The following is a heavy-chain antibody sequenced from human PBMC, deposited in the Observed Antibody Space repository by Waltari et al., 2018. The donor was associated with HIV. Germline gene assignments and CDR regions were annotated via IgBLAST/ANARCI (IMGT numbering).Heavy chain of an antibody. CDR2: INHSGST. Sequence: QVQLQQWGAGLLKPSETLSLTCAVYGGSFSGYYWSWIRQPQGKGLEWIGEINHSGSTNYNPSLKSRVTISVDTSKNQFSLKLSSVTAADTAVYYCASEPPLYSSGPGTGFDYWGQGTLVTVSS. CDR1: GGSFSGYY. V-gene: IGHV4-34*01. CDR3: ASEPPLYSSGPGTGFDY. D-gene: IGHD6-19*01. J-gene: IGHJ4*02.